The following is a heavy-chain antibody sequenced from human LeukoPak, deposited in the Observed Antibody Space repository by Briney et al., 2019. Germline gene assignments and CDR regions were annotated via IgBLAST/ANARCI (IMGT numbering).Heavy chain of an antibody. CDR3: ARDFDYGDYIDF. Sequence: PGESLRLSCVASGFTFSTYTFNWVHQAPGKGLEWLSYISSGGLTIFYADSVKGRFHLSRDHNKNSIFLDMTNLRAEDTAVYYCARDFDYGDYIDFWGQGTLVAVSS. D-gene: IGHD4/OR15-4a*01. CDR2: ISSGGLTI. J-gene: IGHJ4*02. V-gene: IGHV3-48*04. CDR1: GFTFSTYT.